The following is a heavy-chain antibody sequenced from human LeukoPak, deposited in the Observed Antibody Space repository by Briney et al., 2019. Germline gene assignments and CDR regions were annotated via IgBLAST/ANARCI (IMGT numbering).Heavy chain of an antibody. V-gene: IGHV3-30*02. CDR2: IRYDGSNK. CDR3: AKDRRMGIYSGYDSGFDY. D-gene: IGHD5-12*01. Sequence: PGGSLRLSCAASGFTFSSYGMHWVRQAAGKGLEWVAFIRYDGSNKYYADSVKGRFTISRDNSKNTLYLQMNSLRAEDTAVYCCAKDRRMGIYSGYDSGFDYWGQGTLVTVSS. CDR1: GFTFSSYG. J-gene: IGHJ4*02.